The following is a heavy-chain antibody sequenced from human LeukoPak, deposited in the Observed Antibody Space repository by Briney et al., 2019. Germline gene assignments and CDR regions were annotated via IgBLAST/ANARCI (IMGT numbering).Heavy chain of an antibody. J-gene: IGHJ4*02. CDR3: ARDSFELRFLEWLPYPYYFDY. Sequence: GGSLRLSCAASGFTFSSYCMSWVRQAPGKGLEWVANIKKDGSKKYYVDSVKGRFTISRDNAKNSLYLQMNSLRAEDTAVYYCARDSFELRFLEWLPYPYYFDYWGQGTLVTVSS. V-gene: IGHV3-7*01. D-gene: IGHD3-3*01. CDR1: GFTFSSYC. CDR2: IKKDGSKK.